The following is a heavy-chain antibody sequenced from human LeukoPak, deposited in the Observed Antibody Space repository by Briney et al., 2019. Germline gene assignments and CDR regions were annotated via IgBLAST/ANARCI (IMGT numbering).Heavy chain of an antibody. CDR3: ARGEYSSALLDY. J-gene: IGHJ4*02. CDR2: INPNSGGT. CDR1: GYTFTGYY. V-gene: IGHV1-2*02. Sequence: ASVKVSCKASGYTFTGYYMHWVRQAPGHGLEWMGWINPNSGGTNYAQKFQGRVTMTRDTSISTAYMELSRLRSDDTAVYYCARGEYSSALLDYWGQGTLVTVSS. D-gene: IGHD6-19*01.